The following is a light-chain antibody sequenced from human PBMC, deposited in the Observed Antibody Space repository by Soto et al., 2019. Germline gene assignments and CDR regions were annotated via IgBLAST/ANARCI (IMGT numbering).Light chain of an antibody. Sequence: QSVLTQPPSASGTPGQRVTISCSGSSSNIGSNTVNWYQQLPGTAPKLLIYSNKQRPSGVPDRFSGAKSGTSASLAISGRQSEDEDAYYCAAWDDSLNGQGVFGGGTQLTVL. CDR2: SNK. CDR3: AAWDDSLNGQGV. CDR1: SSNIGSNT. J-gene: IGLJ2*01. V-gene: IGLV1-44*01.